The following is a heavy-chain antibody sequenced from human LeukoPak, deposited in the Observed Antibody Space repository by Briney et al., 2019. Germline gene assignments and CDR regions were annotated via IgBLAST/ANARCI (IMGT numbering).Heavy chain of an antibody. CDR2: IYYSGST. Sequence: SETLSLTCTVSGGSISSYYWSWIRQPPGKGLEWIGYIYYSGSTNYNPSLKSRVTISVDRSKNQFSLKLSSVTAADTAVYYCARGDFWSGYHYGMDVWGQGTTVTVSS. D-gene: IGHD3-3*01. V-gene: IGHV4-59*12. CDR1: GGSISSYY. J-gene: IGHJ6*02. CDR3: ARGDFWSGYHYGMDV.